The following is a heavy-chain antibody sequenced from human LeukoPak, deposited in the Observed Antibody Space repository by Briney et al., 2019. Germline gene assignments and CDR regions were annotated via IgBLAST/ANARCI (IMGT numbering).Heavy chain of an antibody. CDR3: ARGRYSYGWGWFDP. CDR2: INHSGST. J-gene: IGHJ5*02. Sequence: SETLSLTCAVYGGSFSGYYWSWIRQPPGKGLEWIGEINHSGSTNYNPSLKSRVTISVDTSKNQFSLKLSSVTAADTAVYYCARGRYSYGWGWFDPWGQGTLVTVSS. V-gene: IGHV4-34*01. D-gene: IGHD5-18*01. CDR1: GGSFSGYY.